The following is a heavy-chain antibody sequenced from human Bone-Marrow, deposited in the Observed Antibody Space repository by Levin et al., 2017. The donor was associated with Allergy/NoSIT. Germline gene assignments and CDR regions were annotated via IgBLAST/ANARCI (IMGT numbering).Heavy chain of an antibody. D-gene: IGHD3-10*01. CDR1: GGSISGDYF. CDR2: IYYSGSS. V-gene: IGHV4-30-4*01. Sequence: SETLSLTCTVSGGSISGDYFWSWSRQSPVKGLEWIGYIYYSGSSYYNPSLKSRVTISVDTSKNQFSLNLSSVTAADTAVYNCARGGGVGSGKLVGAFDIWGQGTMVTVSA. J-gene: IGHJ3*02. CDR3: ARGGGVGSGKLVGAFDI.